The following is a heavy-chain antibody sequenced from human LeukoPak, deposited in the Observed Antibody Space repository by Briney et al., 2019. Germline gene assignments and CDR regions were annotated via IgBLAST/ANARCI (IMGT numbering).Heavy chain of an antibody. CDR2: IYHSGST. D-gene: IGHD3-10*01. J-gene: IGHJ4*02. CDR3: ARGVYGSGID. V-gene: IGHV4-38-2*02. Sequence: PSETLSLTCTVSGYSISSGYYWGWIRQPPGKGLEWIGSIYHSGSTYYNPSLKSRVTISVDTSKNQFSLKLSSVTAADTAVYYRARGVYGSGIDWGQGTLVTVSS. CDR1: GYSISSGYY.